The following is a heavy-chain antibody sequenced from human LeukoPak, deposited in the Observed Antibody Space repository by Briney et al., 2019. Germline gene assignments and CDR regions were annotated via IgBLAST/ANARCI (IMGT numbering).Heavy chain of an antibody. J-gene: IGHJ4*02. Sequence: ASETLSLTCTVSGGSISSYYWSWIRQPPGKGLEWIGYIYYSGSTNYNPSLKSRVTISVDTSKNQFSLKLSSVTAANTAVYYCARDLTRSGYFDYWGQGTLVTVSS. D-gene: IGHD4/OR15-4a*01. CDR2: IYYSGST. CDR3: ARDLTRSGYFDY. V-gene: IGHV4-59*01. CDR1: GGSISSYY.